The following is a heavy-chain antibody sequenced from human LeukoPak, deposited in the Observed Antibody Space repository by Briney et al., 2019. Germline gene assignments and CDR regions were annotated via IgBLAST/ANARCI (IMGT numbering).Heavy chain of an antibody. CDR3: ARALRATGEIDY. Sequence: ASVKVSCKASGYTFTGYYMHWVRQAPGQGLEWMGWINPSSGGTNYAQKFQGRVTMTRDTSISTAYMELSRLRSDDTAVYYCARALRATGEIDYWGQGTLVTVSS. CDR2: INPSSGGT. D-gene: IGHD7-27*01. J-gene: IGHJ4*02. CDR1: GYTFTGYY. V-gene: IGHV1-2*02.